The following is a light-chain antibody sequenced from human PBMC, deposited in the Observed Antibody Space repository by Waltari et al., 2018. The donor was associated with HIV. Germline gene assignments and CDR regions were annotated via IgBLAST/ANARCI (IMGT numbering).Light chain of an antibody. V-gene: IGLV1-47*01. J-gene: IGLJ3*02. CDR1: SSHIGDFS. CDR2: ANN. CDR3: AVWDDSLRGGV. Sequence: QSVLTQPLSASGTPGQRVTTSCSGSSSHIGDFSVSCYQHLPGAAPKLLIYANNQRPSGVPDRFSGSRSGTSASLAISGLRSEDEAVYSCAVWDDSLRGGVFGGGTKLTVL.